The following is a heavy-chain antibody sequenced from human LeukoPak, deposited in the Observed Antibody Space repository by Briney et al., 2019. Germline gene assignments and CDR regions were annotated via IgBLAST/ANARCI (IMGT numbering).Heavy chain of an antibody. CDR3: ATGTSMVRGVYYYYMDV. J-gene: IGHJ6*03. Sequence: ASVKVSCKVSGYTLTELSMHWVRQAPGKGLEWMGGFDPEDGETIYAQRFQGRVTMTEDTSTDTAYMELSSLRSEDTAVYYCATGTSMVRGVYYYYMDVWGKGTTVTISS. CDR1: GYTLTELS. D-gene: IGHD3-10*01. V-gene: IGHV1-24*01. CDR2: FDPEDGET.